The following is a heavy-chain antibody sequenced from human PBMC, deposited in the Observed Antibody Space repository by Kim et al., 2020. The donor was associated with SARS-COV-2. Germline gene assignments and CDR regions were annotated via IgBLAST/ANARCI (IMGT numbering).Heavy chain of an antibody. CDR2: ILFDSGIK. Sequence: GGSLRLSCVASGLTFRNYAMHWVRQAPGKGLEWVAGILFDSGIKDYADSVKGRFTISRDNSKNTLYLQMNSLRAEDTAVYYCAKDLSRGGIYDFGYWAPG. J-gene: IGHJ4*01. CDR1: GLTFRNYA. D-gene: IGHD3-10*01. CDR3: AKDLSRGGIYDFGY. V-gene: IGHV3-33*06.